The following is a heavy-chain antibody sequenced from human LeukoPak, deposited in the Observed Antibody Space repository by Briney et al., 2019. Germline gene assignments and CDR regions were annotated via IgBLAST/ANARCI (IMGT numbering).Heavy chain of an antibody. Sequence: SETLSLTCTVSGGSISSYYWSWIRQPPGKGLEWIGYIYYSGSTNYNPSLKSRVTISLETSKNQFSLKLSSVTAADTAVYYCARHLCSSTSCYDMYAFDIWGQGTMVTVSS. CDR3: ARHLCSSTSCYDMYAFDI. D-gene: IGHD2-2*01. V-gene: IGHV4-59*08. CDR2: IYYSGST. J-gene: IGHJ3*02. CDR1: GGSISSYY.